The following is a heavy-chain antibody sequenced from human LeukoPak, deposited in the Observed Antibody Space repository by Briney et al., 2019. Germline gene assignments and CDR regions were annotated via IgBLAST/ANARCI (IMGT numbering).Heavy chain of an antibody. CDR3: ARDSSGPLD. V-gene: IGHV3-48*03. Sequence: PGGSLRLSCAASGFTFNTYEMNWVRQAPGKGLEWVSYISSSGSTVYYADSVKGRFTISRDNAKNSLYLQMNSLRVEDTAVYYCARDSSGPLDWGQGTLVTVSS. CDR2: ISSSGSTV. J-gene: IGHJ4*02. CDR1: GFTFNTYE.